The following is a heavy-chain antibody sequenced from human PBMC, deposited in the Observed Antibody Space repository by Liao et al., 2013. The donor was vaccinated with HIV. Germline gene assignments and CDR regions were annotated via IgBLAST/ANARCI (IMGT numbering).Heavy chain of an antibody. CDR2: VNHRGET. D-gene: IGHD2-21*01. V-gene: IGHV4-34*02. J-gene: IGHJ2*01. CDR3: ASSPWVDCGGDCDNYWSFSR. Sequence: QAQLQQWGAGLLRPSETLSLTCAAPGSFTIYTWHWVRQVPGKGLEWIGEVNHRGETNYHPSLKRRVTISADTSKKHFSLRLSSVTAADTGVYYCASSPWVDCGGDCDNYWSFSRWGRGDPGHCLV. CDR1: PGSFTIYT.